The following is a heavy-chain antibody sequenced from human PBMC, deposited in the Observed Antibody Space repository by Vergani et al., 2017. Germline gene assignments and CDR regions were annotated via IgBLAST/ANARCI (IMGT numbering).Heavy chain of an antibody. Sequence: QVQLQQWGGGLLKPSETLSLTCAVYGGSFSGYYWSWIRQPPGKGLEWIGEINHSGSTNYNPSLKSRVTISVDTSKNQFSLKLSSVTAADTAVYYCARGPGWYYGGNPFGYWGQGTLVTVSS. D-gene: IGHD4-23*01. J-gene: IGHJ4*02. CDR2: INHSGST. CDR3: ARGPGWYYGGNPFGY. V-gene: IGHV4-34*01. CDR1: GGSFSGYY.